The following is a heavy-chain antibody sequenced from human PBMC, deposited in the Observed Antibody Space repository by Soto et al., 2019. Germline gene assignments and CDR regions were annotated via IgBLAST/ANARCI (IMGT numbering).Heavy chain of an antibody. J-gene: IGHJ4*02. CDR3: ARESRYCSGGSCYFLPVIDY. CDR2: IIPIFGTA. D-gene: IGHD2-15*01. Sequence: SVKVSCKASGGTFSSYAISWVRQAPGQGLEWMGGIIPIFGTANYAQKFQGRVTITADESTSTAYMELSSLRSEDTAVYYCARESRYCSGGSCYFLPVIDYSAQGTLVIGSS. CDR1: GGTFSSYA. V-gene: IGHV1-69*13.